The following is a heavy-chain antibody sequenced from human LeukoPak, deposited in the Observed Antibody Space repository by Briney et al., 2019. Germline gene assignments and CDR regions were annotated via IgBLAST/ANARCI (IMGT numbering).Heavy chain of an antibody. CDR1: GFTFSSHN. CDR2: IGTDGSYI. CDR3: ARKMKTGDRVGTFDI. J-gene: IGHJ3*02. Sequence: PGGSLRLSCAASGFTFSSHNMNWVRQAPMKGLEWVSSIGTDGSYIYYADPVQGRFTISRDNAKHSLYLQMNSLTAEDTAVYYCARKMKTGDRVGTFDIWGQGTMVTVSP. V-gene: IGHV3-21*01. D-gene: IGHD1-1*01.